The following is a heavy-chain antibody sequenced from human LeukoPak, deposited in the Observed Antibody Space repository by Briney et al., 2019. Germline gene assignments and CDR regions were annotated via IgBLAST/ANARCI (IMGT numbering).Heavy chain of an antibody. CDR1: GFTFSSYS. CDR2: ISSSSSTI. D-gene: IGHD3-3*01. V-gene: IGHV3-48*01. Sequence: PGGSLRLSCAASGFTFSSYSMNWVRQAPGKGLEWVSYISSSSSTIYYADSVKGRFTISRDKAKNSLYLQMNSLRAEDTAVYYCARGPVITIFGVVIASAFDIWGQGTMVTVSS. J-gene: IGHJ3*02. CDR3: ARGPVITIFGVVIASAFDI.